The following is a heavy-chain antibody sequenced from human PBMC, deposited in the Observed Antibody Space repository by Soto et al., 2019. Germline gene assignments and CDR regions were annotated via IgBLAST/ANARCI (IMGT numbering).Heavy chain of an antibody. Sequence: KASETLSLTCAVYGGSFSGYYWSWIRQPPGKGLEWIGEINHSGSTNYNPSLKSRVTISVDTSKNQFSLKLSSVTAADTAVYYCARGGYGDSDYWGQGTLVTVSS. CDR3: ARGGYGDSDY. CDR1: GGSFSGYY. D-gene: IGHD4-17*01. J-gene: IGHJ4*02. V-gene: IGHV4-34*01. CDR2: INHSGST.